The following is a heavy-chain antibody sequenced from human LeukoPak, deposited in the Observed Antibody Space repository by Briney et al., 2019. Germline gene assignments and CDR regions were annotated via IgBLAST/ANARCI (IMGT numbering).Heavy chain of an antibody. CDR1: GYSFTSYW. CDR2: IYPGVSDT. V-gene: IGHV5-51*01. CDR3: ARFSSSGANDY. J-gene: IGHJ4*02. D-gene: IGHD1-26*01. Sequence: HGESLKISCKGSGYSFTSYWIAWVRQMPGKGLEWMGIIYPGVSDTRYSPSFQGQVTISAAKSISTAYLQWSSLKASDTAMYYCARFSSSGANDYWGQGTLVTVSS.